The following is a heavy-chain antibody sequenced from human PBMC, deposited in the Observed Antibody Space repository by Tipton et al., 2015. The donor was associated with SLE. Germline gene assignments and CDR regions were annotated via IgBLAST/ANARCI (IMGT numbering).Heavy chain of an antibody. V-gene: IGHV3-7*01. J-gene: IGHJ2*01. Sequence: GSLRLSCAASGFTFSSYWMSWVRQAPGKGLEWVANIKQDGSEKYYVDSVKGRFTISRDNAKNSLYLQMNSLRAEDTAVYYCARDQWLQHWYFDLWGRGTLVTVSS. CDR1: GFTFSSYW. D-gene: IGHD6-19*01. CDR3: ARDQWLQHWYFDL. CDR2: IKQDGSEK.